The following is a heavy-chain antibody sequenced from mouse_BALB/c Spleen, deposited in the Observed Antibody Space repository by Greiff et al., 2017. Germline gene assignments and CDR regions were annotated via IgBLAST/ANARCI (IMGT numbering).Heavy chain of an antibody. J-gene: IGHJ1*01. CDR2: INSNGGST. V-gene: IGHV5-6-3*01. D-gene: IGHD2-3*01. CDR1: GFTFSSYG. CDR3: ASLDGYYWYFDV. Sequence: EVKLMESGGGLVQPGGSLKLSCAASGFTFSSYGMSWVRQTPDKRLELVATINSNGGSTYYPDSVKGRFTISRDNAKNTLYLQMSSLKSEDTAMYYCASLDGYYWYFDVWGAGTTVTVSS.